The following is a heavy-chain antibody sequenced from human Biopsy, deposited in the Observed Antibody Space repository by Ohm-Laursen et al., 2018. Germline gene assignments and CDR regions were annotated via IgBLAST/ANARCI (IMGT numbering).Heavy chain of an antibody. CDR1: EGTFSNYG. CDR2: NIPILGTG. D-gene: IGHD3-9*01. CDR3: ATKLTGYFHH. V-gene: IGHV1-69*06. J-gene: IGHJ1*01. Sequence: SVKVSCKAPEGTFSNYGVNWVRQAPGQGLEWLGGNIPILGTGNYAHQFQDRVTVVADTSTSTVTMELRSLRSDDTAVYYCATKLTGYFHHWGQGTLVIVSS.